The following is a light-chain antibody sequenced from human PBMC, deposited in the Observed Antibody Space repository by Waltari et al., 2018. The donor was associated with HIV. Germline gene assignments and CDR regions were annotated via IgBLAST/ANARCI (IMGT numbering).Light chain of an antibody. V-gene: IGLV2-11*01. CDR1: SSDSAVSYY. CDR2: DVT. CDR3: CSYAGSKTHNVA. J-gene: IGLJ2*01. Sequence: QSALTQPRSVSGSPGQSVTISCSGTSSDSAVSYYVSWYQQHPGKAPQIIIYDVTRRPSGVPDRSAGSKSGSTASLTSSGLQAEDEADYYCCSYAGSKTHNVAVGGGTRLTVL.